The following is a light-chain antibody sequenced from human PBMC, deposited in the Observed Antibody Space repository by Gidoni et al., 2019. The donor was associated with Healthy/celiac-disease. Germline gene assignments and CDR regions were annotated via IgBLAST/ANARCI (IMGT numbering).Light chain of an antibody. V-gene: IGKV3-20*01. CDR3: QQYGSSPYT. Sequence: EIVLTQSPGTLSLSPGERDTLSCSASQSVSSSYLAWYQQKPGKAPRLLIYGASSRATGIPDRFSGSGSGTDFTLTISRLEPEDFAVYYCQQYGSSPYTFGQGTKLEIK. J-gene: IGKJ2*01. CDR2: GAS. CDR1: QSVSSSY.